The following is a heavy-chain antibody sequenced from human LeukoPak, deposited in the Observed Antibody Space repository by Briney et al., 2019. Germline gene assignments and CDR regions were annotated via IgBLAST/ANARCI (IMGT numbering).Heavy chain of an antibody. CDR3: ARHIYYFDS. V-gene: IGHV4-34*01. D-gene: IGHD2-21*01. Sequence: PSETLSLTCAVYGGSFSGYYWSWIRQPPGKGLEWIGEINHSGSTNYNPSLKSRVTISVDTSKNQFSLKLSSVTAADTAVYYCARHIYYFDSWGQGTLVTVSS. CDR1: GGSFSGYY. J-gene: IGHJ4*02. CDR2: INHSGST.